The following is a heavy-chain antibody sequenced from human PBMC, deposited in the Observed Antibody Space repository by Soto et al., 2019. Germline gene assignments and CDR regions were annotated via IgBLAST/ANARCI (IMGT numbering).Heavy chain of an antibody. CDR2: TYYRSKWYN. CDR3: ARGSWDDVSGHYYMDV. CDR1: GDSVSSNSAG. Sequence: QVQLQQSGPGLVKPSQTLSLTCDISGDSVSSNSAGWNWIRQTPSRGLKWLGRTYYRSKWYNNYAVSVKSRVSVNPDTAKNQFSLQLNSVTPEDTAVYYCARGSWDDVSGHYYMDVWGKGTTVTVSS. V-gene: IGHV6-1*01. J-gene: IGHJ6*03. D-gene: IGHD1-1*01.